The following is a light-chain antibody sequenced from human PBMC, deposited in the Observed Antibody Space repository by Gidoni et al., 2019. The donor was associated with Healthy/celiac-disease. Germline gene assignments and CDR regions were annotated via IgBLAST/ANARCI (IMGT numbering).Light chain of an antibody. CDR2: GAS. CDR3: QQYGSSAGVT. V-gene: IGKV3-20*01. Sequence: EIALTQSPGPLSLSPGERATLSCRASQSVSSSYLAWYQQKPGQAPRLLIYGASSRATGIPDRFSGSGSGTDFTLTISRLEPEDFAVYYCQQYGSSAGVTFGQGTRLEIK. J-gene: IGKJ5*01. CDR1: QSVSSSY.